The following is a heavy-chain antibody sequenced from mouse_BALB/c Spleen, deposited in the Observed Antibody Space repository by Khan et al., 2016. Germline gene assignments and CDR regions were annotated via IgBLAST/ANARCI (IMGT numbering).Heavy chain of an antibody. D-gene: IGHD1-1*01. CDR2: ISNSGST. J-gene: IGHJ3*01. CDR3: AREDSGSSFAY. Sequence: EVQLVESGPSLVKPSQTLSLTCSVTGDSITSGYWNWIRKFPGNKLEYMGYISNSGSTYYNPSLKSRISITRDTSKNQYYLQLNSVTTEDTATYXCAREDSGSSFAYWGQGTLVTVSA. CDR1: GDSITSGY. V-gene: IGHV3-8*02.